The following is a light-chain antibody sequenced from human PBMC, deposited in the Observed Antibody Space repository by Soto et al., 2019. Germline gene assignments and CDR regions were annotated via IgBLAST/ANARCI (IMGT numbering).Light chain of an antibody. J-gene: IGKJ4*01. CDR3: QQYGDSPLT. CDR2: GVS. Sequence: EIVLTQSPGTVSLSPGERATLSCRASQSVTSSYLAWYQQKPGQDPRLLIYGVSSRATGIPDRFSGSGAGTDFTLTISRLEPEDFAVYYCQQYGDSPLTLGGGTKVDIK. CDR1: QSVTSSY. V-gene: IGKV3-20*01.